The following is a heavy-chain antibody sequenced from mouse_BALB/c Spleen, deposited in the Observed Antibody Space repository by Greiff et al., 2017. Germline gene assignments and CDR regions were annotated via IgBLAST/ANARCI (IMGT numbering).Heavy chain of an antibody. CDR3: ARFRYDGYFDV. D-gene: IGHD2-3*01. Sequence: QVTLKVSGPGILQPSQTLSLTCSFSGFSLSTFGMGVSWIRQPSGKDLELLAHIYWDDDKHYNPSLKSRLTISKDTSNNQVFLKITTVDTADTATYYCARFRYDGYFDVWGAGTTVTVSS. CDR1: GFSLSTFGMG. CDR2: IYWDDDK. V-gene: IGHV8-13*01. J-gene: IGHJ1*01.